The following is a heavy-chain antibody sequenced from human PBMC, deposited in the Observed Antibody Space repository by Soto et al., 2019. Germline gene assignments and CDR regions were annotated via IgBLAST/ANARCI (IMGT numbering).Heavy chain of an antibody. J-gene: IGHJ5*02. CDR2: ISAYNGNT. V-gene: IGHV1-18*01. CDR1: GYTFSSYG. D-gene: IGHD2-15*01. CDR3: ARELGYCSGGSCYHDLRWLDP. Sequence: GASVKVSCKASGYTFSSYGISWVRQAPGQGLEWMGWISAYNGNTNYAQKLQGRVTMTTDTSTSTAYMELRSLRSDDTAVYYCARELGYCSGGSCYHDLRWLDPWGQGTLVTVS.